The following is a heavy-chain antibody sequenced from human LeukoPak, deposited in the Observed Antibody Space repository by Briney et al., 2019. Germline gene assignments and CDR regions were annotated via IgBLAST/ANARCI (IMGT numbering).Heavy chain of an antibody. CDR3: ARDTPGWYFDL. Sequence: ASVKVSCKASGYTFTSYDMRWVRQAPGQGLEWMGWINAYNGNTNYAQKLQGRVTMTTDTSTSTAYMELRSLRSDDTAVYYCARDTPGWYFDLWGRGNLVTVSS. D-gene: IGHD7-27*01. CDR2: INAYNGNT. J-gene: IGHJ2*01. V-gene: IGHV1-18*01. CDR1: GYTFTSYD.